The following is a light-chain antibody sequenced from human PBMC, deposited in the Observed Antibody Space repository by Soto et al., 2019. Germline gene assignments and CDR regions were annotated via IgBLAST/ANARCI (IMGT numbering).Light chain of an antibody. CDR2: VAS. CDR1: QSIGRF. CDR3: QQSFTTPLS. Sequence: DIRMTQSPSSLSASVGDRVTITCRASQSIGRFLNWHQQKPGKAPNVLINVASTLRSGVPSRFSGSGSGTDFNLTINSLQTEAFATYYCQQSFTTPLSFGGGTKVDIK. J-gene: IGKJ4*01. V-gene: IGKV1-39*01.